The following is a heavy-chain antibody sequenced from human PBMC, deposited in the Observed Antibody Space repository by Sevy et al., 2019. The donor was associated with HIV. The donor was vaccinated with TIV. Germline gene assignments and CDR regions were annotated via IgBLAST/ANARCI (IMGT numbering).Heavy chain of an antibody. Sequence: GGSLRLSCAASAVPFSNYAMSWVRQAPGKGVEWVSTIGTSGSTTNYAGPVRGRFTISRDNSRNTLYLQMNTLRVEDTAVYYCAKEDTHRRRDFWGQGTLVTVSS. V-gene: IGHV3-23*01. J-gene: IGHJ4*02. CDR3: AKEDTHRRRDF. CDR1: AVPFSNYA. CDR2: IGTSGSTT.